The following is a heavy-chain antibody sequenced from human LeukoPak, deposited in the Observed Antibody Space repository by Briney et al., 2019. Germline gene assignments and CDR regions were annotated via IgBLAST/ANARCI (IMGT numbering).Heavy chain of an antibody. V-gene: IGHV1-18*01. Sequence: ASVKVSCKASGGTFSSYAISWVRQAPGQGLEWMGWISAYSGNTNYAQKLQGRVTMTTDTSTSTAYMELRSLRSDDTAVYYCARTYSSRMDVWGQGTTVTVSS. CDR2: ISAYSGNT. CDR3: ARTYSSRMDV. J-gene: IGHJ6*02. CDR1: GGTFSSYA. D-gene: IGHD6-19*01.